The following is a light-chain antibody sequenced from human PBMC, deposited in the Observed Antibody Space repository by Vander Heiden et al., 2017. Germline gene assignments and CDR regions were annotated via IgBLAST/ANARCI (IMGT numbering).Light chain of an antibody. J-gene: IGKJ3*01. CDR3: QQYFATPFT. CDR1: QSSLTSSNNNNY. Sequence: EIVMTQFPDSPAVFLGERATINCQSSQSSLTSSNNNNYLAWYQQKPGQPPKLLMYWASTRESGVPDRFSGGGSGTVFSLTISSLQAEDVAVYYCQQYFATPFTFGPGTRVDIK. CDR2: WAS. V-gene: IGKV4-1*01.